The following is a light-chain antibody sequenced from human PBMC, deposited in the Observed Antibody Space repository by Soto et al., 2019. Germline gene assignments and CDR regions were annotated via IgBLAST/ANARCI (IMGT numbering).Light chain of an antibody. J-gene: IGKJ5*01. CDR2: DAS. Sequence: DIQLTQSPSSLSASLGDRVTITCQASQDIDNFLNWYQHKPGAAPKLLIYDASTLAPGVPSRFSGTESGADFTFTISSLQPEDIATYYCQQYHSPSITFGPGTRLEIK. CDR1: QDIDNF. V-gene: IGKV1-33*01. CDR3: QQYHSPSIT.